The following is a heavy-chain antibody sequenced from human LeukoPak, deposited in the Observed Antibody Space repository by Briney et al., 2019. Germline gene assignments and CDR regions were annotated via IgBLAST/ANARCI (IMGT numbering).Heavy chain of an antibody. CDR2: IIPIFGTA. J-gene: IGHJ4*02. V-gene: IGHV1-69*13. CDR3: ARGSDYPVGFDY. CDR1: GGTFSSYA. Sequence: SVKVSCKASGGTFSSYAISWVRQAPGQGLEWMGGIIPIFGTANYAQKFQGRVTITADESTSTAYMELSSLRSEDTAVYYCARGSDYPVGFDYWAREPWSPSPQ. D-gene: IGHD1-26*01.